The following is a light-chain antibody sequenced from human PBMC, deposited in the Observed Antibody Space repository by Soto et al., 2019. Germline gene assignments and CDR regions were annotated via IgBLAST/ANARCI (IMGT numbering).Light chain of an antibody. Sequence: EIVLTQSPGTMSLSTGERATLACRASQSVGSYYLAWYQQKPGQAPRLLIYGASSRATGIPDRFSGSGSGTDFTLTISRLEPEDFEVYYCQQNSSSLTFGGGTKVEIK. V-gene: IGKV3-20*01. CDR2: GAS. J-gene: IGKJ4*01. CDR3: QQNSSSLT. CDR1: QSVGSYY.